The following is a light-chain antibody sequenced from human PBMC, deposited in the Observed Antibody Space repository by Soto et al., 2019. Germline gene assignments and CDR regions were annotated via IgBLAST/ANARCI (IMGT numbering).Light chain of an antibody. Sequence: DIQITQSPSSLSACVGDRVTITCWASQGINSHLAWYQQGPGKDPKLLIYAASTLQSGVPSRFSGSASGTEFTLTISSLQPEDFATYYCQQVSGYPLNFGGGTKV. CDR3: QQVSGYPLN. CDR1: QGINSH. J-gene: IGKJ4*01. CDR2: AAS. V-gene: IGKV1-9*01.